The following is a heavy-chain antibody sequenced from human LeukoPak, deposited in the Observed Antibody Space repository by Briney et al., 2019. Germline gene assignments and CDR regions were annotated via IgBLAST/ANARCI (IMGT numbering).Heavy chain of an antibody. CDR3: ARGIEMATTSGYYYYGMDV. D-gene: IGHD5-24*01. CDR2: IWYDGSNK. Sequence: GGSLRLSRAASGFTFSSYGMHWVRQAPGKGLEWVAVIWYDGSNKYYADSVKGRFTISRDNSKNTLYLQMNSLRAEDTAVYYCARGIEMATTSGYYYYGMDVWGQGTTVTVSS. CDR1: GFTFSSYG. J-gene: IGHJ6*02. V-gene: IGHV3-33*01.